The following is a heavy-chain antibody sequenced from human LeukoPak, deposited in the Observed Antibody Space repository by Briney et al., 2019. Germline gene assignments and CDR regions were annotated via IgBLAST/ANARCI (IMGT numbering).Heavy chain of an antibody. J-gene: IGHJ6*02. CDR1: GFTFSNNW. CDR2: ISTDGKST. V-gene: IGHV3-74*01. CDR3: VRDYQFILEV. Sequence: GGSLRLSCVASGFTFSNNWMLWVRQAPGQGLMWVSLISTDGKSTRYAESVKGRFTISRDNAKNALYLQMDILRVEDTALYFCVRDYQFILEVWGQGTTVTVSS. D-gene: IGHD2-2*01.